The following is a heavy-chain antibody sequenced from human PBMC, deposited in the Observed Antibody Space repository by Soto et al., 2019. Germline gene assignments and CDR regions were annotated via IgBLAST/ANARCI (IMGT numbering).Heavy chain of an antibody. CDR1: GFTVSSNY. Sequence: DVQLVETGGGFIQPGGSLRLSCAASGFTVSSNYMSWVRQAPGEGLEWLSVIYSGGNTVYADSVKGRFTISRDNSKNTVNLQMNSLRAEDTAVYFCARSSGYPRGYYFDYWGQGTLVTVSS. CDR3: ARSSGYPRGYYFDY. CDR2: IYSGGNT. J-gene: IGHJ4*02. D-gene: IGHD3-22*01. V-gene: IGHV3-53*02.